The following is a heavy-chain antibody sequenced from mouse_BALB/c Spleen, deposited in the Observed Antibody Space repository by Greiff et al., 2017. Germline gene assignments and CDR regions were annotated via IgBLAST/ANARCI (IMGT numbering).Heavy chain of an antibody. Sequence: EVHLVESGGGLVKPGGSLKLSCAASGFAFSSYDMSWVRQTPEKRLEWVAYISSGGGSTYYPDTVKGRFTISRDNAKNTLYLQMSSLKSEDTAMYYCTRQTGDYWGQGTTLTVSS. D-gene: IGHD4-1*01. CDR2: ISSGGGST. CDR1: GFAFSSYD. CDR3: TRQTGDY. J-gene: IGHJ2*01. V-gene: IGHV5-12-1*01.